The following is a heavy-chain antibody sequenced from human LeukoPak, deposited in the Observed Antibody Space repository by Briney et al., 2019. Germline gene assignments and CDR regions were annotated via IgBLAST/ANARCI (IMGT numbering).Heavy chain of an antibody. V-gene: IGHV4-59*01. Sequence: SETLSLTCTVSGGSISSYYWSWIRQPPGKGLEWIGYIYYSGSTNYNPSLKSRVTISVDTSKNQFSLKLSSVTAADTAVYYCARAYDFWSGYCINWFDPWGQGTLVTVSS. CDR3: ARAYDFWSGYCINWFDP. J-gene: IGHJ5*02. CDR1: GGSISSYY. D-gene: IGHD3-3*01. CDR2: IYYSGST.